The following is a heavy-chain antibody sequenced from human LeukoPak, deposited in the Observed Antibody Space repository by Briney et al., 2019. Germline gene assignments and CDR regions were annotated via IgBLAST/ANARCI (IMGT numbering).Heavy chain of an antibody. D-gene: IGHD1-26*01. CDR2: ISWNRGSI. CDR3: AKGSWADESGYFDY. V-gene: IGHV3-9*01. CDR1: GLTFDDYA. J-gene: IGHJ4*02. Sequence: PGGSLRLSCAASGLTFDDYAMHWVRQAPGKGLEWVSGISWNRGSIGYADSVKGRFTISRDNAKNSLYLQMNGLRAEDTALYYCAKGSWADESGYFDYWGQGTLVTVSS.